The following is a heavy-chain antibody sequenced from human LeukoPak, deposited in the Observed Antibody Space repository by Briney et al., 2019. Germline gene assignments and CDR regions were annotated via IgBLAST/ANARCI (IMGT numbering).Heavy chain of an antibody. CDR3: ARGRIAARSYDY. D-gene: IGHD6-6*01. V-gene: IGHV1-2*02. CDR2: INPNSGGT. J-gene: IGHJ4*02. Sequence: GASVKVSCKASGYTFTGYYMHWVRQAPGQGLEWMGWINPNSGGTNYAQKLQGRVTMTTDTSTSTAYMELRSLRSDDTAVYYCARGRIAARSYDYWGQGTLVTVSS. CDR1: GYTFTGYY.